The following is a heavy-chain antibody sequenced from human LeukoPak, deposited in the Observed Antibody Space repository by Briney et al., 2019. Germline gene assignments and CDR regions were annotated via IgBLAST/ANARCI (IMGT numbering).Heavy chain of an antibody. CDR2: INHSGST. V-gene: IGHV4-34*01. D-gene: IGHD5-24*01. CDR1: GGFLSGYY. CDR3: ARGKKERWLQSARFDP. J-gene: IGHJ5*02. Sequence: PSETLSLTCAVYGGFLSGYYWSWIRQPPGKGLEWIGEINHSGSTNYNPSLKSRVTISVDTSKNQFSLKLSSVTAADTAVYYCARGKKERWLQSARFDPWGQGTLVTVSS.